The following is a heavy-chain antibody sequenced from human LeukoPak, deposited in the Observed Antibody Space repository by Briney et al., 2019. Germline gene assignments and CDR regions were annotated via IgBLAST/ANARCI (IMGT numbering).Heavy chain of an antibody. V-gene: IGHV1-18*01. CDR2: ISAYNGNT. D-gene: IGHD3-22*01. J-gene: IGHJ4*02. Sequence: ASVKVSCKASGYTFTSYAISWVRQAPGQGLEWMGWISAYNGNTNYAQKLQGRVTMTTDTSTSTAYMELRSLRSDDTAVYYSARTYYYDSSGYYPTTYFDYWGQGTLVTVSS. CDR3: ARTYYYDSSGYYPTTYFDY. CDR1: GYTFTSYA.